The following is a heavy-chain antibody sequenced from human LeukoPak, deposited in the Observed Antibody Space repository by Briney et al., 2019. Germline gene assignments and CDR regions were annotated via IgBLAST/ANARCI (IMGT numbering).Heavy chain of an antibody. D-gene: IGHD3-22*01. J-gene: IGHJ3*02. Sequence: PSETLSLTCTVSGGSISSYYWSWIRQPPGKGLEWIGYIYYSGSTNYNPSLKSRVTMSVDTSKNQFSLKLSSVTAADTAVYYCARAYYDSSGYPDAFDIWGQGTMVTVSS. CDR3: ARAYYDSSGYPDAFDI. CDR1: GGSISSYY. V-gene: IGHV4-59*01. CDR2: IYYSGST.